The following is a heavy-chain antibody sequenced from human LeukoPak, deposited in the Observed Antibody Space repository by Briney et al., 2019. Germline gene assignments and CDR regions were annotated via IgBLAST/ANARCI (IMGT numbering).Heavy chain of an antibody. CDR3: ARGGVDTTGFGVVRNWFDP. Sequence: ASVKVSCKASGYTFTSYGISWVRQAPGQGLEWMGWISAYNGNTNYAQKLQGRVTMTTDTSTSTAYMELRSLRSDDTAVYYCARGGVDTTGFGVVRNWFDPWGQGTLVTVSS. J-gene: IGHJ5*02. CDR2: ISAYNGNT. V-gene: IGHV1-18*01. CDR1: GYTFTSYG. D-gene: IGHD3-3*01.